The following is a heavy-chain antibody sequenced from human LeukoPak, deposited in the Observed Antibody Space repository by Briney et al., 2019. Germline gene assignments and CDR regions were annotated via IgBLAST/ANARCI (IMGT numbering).Heavy chain of an antibody. V-gene: IGHV3-74*01. CDR1: GINLGSYW. D-gene: IGHD7-27*01. CDR2: IKSDGSST. CDR3: ARGGRKLGDAFDI. Sequence: GGSLRLSCEASGINLGSYWMHWVRQTPGMGLVWVSRIKSDGSSTRYEDSVKGRFTVSRDNAKNTLYMQMNSLRGEDTAVYYCARGGRKLGDAFDIWGQGTLVTVS. J-gene: IGHJ3*02.